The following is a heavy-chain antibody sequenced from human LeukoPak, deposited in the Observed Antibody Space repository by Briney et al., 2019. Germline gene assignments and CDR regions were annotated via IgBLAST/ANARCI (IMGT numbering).Heavy chain of an antibody. D-gene: IGHD3-22*01. V-gene: IGHV4-34*01. CDR1: GGSFSGYY. CDR3: ARAETMIVVVSFDY. Sequence: SETLSLTCAVYGGSFSGYYWSWIRQPPGKGLEWIGEINHSGSTNYNPSLTSRVTISVDTSKNQFSLKLSSVTAADTAVYYCARAETMIVVVSFDYWGQGTLVTVSS. CDR2: INHSGST. J-gene: IGHJ4*02.